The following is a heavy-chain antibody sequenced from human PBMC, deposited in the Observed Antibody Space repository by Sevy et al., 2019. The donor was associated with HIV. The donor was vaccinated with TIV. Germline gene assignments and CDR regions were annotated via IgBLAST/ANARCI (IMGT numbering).Heavy chain of an antibody. J-gene: IGHJ4*02. V-gene: IGHV3-23*01. CDR3: AKWSHRYSSSWYGFDY. CDR1: GFTFSGYA. Sequence: GGSLRLSCAAAGFTFSGYAMSWVRQGPGKGLEWISGMTGNGGSTYYADSVKGRFTTSRDNSKNTLYLQMNSLRAEDTAVYYCAKWSHRYSSSWYGFDYWGQRALVTDSS. D-gene: IGHD6-13*01. CDR2: MTGNGGST.